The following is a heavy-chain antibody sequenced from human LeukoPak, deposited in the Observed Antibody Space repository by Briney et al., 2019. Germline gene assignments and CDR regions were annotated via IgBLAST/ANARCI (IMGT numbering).Heavy chain of an antibody. D-gene: IGHD1-26*01. CDR2: IYSGGST. Sequence: GGSLRLSCADSGFTVSSNYMSGVRQAPGKGLEWVSVIYSGGSTYYADSVKGRFTISRDSAKNTLYLQMNSLRVEDTAVYYCARVIGWDEPFDLWGHGTLVSVSS. J-gene: IGHJ3*01. CDR1: GFTVSSNY. CDR3: ARVIGWDEPFDL. V-gene: IGHV3-53*01.